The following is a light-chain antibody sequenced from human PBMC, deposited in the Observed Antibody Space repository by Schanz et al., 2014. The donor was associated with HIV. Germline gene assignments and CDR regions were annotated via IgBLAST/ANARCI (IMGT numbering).Light chain of an antibody. Sequence: DIQMTQSPSTLSASVGDRITITCRASQSISNWLAWHQQKPGKAPKLVIYKASKLESGIPSRFSGSRSGTEFTLTITSLQPDDFAKDYDQQYRSYARTVGQGTKVE. CDR2: KAS. J-gene: IGKJ1*01. CDR3: QQYRSYART. CDR1: QSISNW. V-gene: IGKV1-5*03.